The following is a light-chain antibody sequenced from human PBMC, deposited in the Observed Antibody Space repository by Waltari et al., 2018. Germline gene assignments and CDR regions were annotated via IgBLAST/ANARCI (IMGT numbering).Light chain of an antibody. J-gene: IGLJ3*02. CDR2: RNN. V-gene: IGLV1-47*01. Sequence: NIGDNYVYWYQQFPGTSPKLLIHRNNQRPSGVPDRFSGSKSGTSAFLVISGLRSEDEADYHCAAWDDSLSGWVFGGGTKVTVL. CDR1: NIGDNY. CDR3: AAWDDSLSGWV.